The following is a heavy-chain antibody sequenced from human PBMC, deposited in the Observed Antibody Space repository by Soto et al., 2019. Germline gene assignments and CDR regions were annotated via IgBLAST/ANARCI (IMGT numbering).Heavy chain of an antibody. Sequence: GASVKVSCKASGYTFTSYGISWVRQAPGQGLEWMGWISAYNGNTNYAQKLQGRVTMTTDTSTSTAYMELRSLRSDDTAVYYCARDWAYYDFWSGYIPYYYYYGMDVWGQGTTVTVSS. CDR2: ISAYNGNT. CDR3: ARDWAYYDFWSGYIPYYYYYGMDV. V-gene: IGHV1-18*04. D-gene: IGHD3-3*01. CDR1: GYTFTSYG. J-gene: IGHJ6*02.